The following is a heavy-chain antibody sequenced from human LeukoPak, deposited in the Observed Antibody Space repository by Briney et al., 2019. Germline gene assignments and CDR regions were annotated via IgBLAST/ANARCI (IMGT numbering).Heavy chain of an antibody. D-gene: IGHD5-24*01. J-gene: IGHJ5*02. CDR1: GGSCDDYY. V-gene: IGHV4-34*01. Sequence: SEALSLTCDVYGGSCDDYYCSWIRQPPGKGLEWIGEIHPHGIFYYNSSLMSRVTISIDTSKSRFSLRLTSVTAADTAFYFCARGRDRSKAGDLWGQGSLVTVSS. CDR3: ARGRDRSKAGDL. CDR2: IHPHGIF.